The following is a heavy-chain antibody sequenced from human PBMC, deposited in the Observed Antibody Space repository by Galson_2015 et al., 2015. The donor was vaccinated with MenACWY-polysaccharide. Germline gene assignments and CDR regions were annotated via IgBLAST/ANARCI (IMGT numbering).Heavy chain of an antibody. CDR2: IKVSGISGSDGGT. V-gene: IGHV3-23*01. Sequence: SLRLSCAASGFTFSNYAMSWVRRAPGKGLEWVSGIKVSGISGSDGGTYYADSVKGRFTTSRDNSKNTLYLQMNSLRAEDTAVYYCARNYYDSSGYYSVPDHWGQGTLVTVSS. CDR3: ARNYYDSSGYYSVPDH. CDR1: GFTFSNYA. J-gene: IGHJ4*02. D-gene: IGHD3-22*01.